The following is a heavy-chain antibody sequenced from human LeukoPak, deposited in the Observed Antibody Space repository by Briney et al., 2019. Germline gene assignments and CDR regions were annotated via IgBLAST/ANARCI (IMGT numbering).Heavy chain of an antibody. CDR3: ARELFSSGSCPDG. V-gene: IGHV3-33*08. Sequence: GRSLRLSCSASGFTFSYYAIHWVRQAPAKGLECVALIWSDGSNKYYTDSVKGRITISRDNSKNTVYLQMNSLRAEDTAVYYCARELFSSGSCPDGWGQGTLVTVSS. CDR1: GFTFSYYA. D-gene: IGHD3-10*01. J-gene: IGHJ4*02. CDR2: IWSDGSNK.